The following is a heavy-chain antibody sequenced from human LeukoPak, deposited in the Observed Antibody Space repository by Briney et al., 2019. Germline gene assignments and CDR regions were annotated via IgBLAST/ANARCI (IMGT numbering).Heavy chain of an antibody. CDR2: ISYDGSNK. CDR1: GFTFSSYA. V-gene: IGHV3-30*04. CDR3: ATLLITMVRGSNAFDI. Sequence: GGSLRLSCAASGFTFSSYAMHWVRQAPGKGLEWVAVISYDGSNKYYADSVKGRFTISRDNSKNTLYLQMNSLRAEDTAVYYCATLLITMVRGSNAFDIWGQGTMVTVSS. J-gene: IGHJ3*02. D-gene: IGHD3-10*01.